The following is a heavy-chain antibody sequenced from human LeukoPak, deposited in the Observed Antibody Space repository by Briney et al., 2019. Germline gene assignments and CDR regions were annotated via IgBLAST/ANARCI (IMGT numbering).Heavy chain of an antibody. CDR3: ARDYCSSTSCLFDY. CDR1: GFTFSSYG. Sequence: GGSLRLSCAASGFTFSSYGMHWVPQAPGQGLEWVAVIWNDGSNKYYVDSVKGRFTISRDNSKSTLYLQMNSLRTEDTAVYYCARDYCSSTSCLFDYWGQGTLVTVSS. V-gene: IGHV3-33*01. D-gene: IGHD2-2*01. J-gene: IGHJ4*02. CDR2: IWNDGSNK.